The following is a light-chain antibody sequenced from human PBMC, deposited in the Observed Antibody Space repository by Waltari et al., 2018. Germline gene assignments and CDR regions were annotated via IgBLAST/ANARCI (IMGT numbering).Light chain of an antibody. CDR2: HAS. CDR1: QSISTN. Sequence: EIVMMQSPATLSVSPGERATLSCWASQSISTNLAWYQQTPGQAPRLLIYHASRRATDIPARFSGSGSGTEFTLTISSLQSEDFAVYFCQQYHHWDSFGQGTKLELK. CDR3: QQYHHWDS. V-gene: IGKV3-15*01. J-gene: IGKJ2*01.